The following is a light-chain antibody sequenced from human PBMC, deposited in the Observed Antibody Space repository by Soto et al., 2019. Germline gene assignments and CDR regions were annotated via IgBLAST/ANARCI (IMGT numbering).Light chain of an antibody. CDR3: CSYAGSSTLDVV. CDR2: EGS. J-gene: IGLJ2*01. V-gene: IGLV2-23*01. CDR1: SSDVGSYNL. Sequence: QSALTQPASVSGSPGQSITISCTGTSSDVGSYNLVSWYQQHPGKAPKLMIYEGSKRPSGVSNRFSGSKSGNTASLTISGLPAEDEADYYCCSYAGSSTLDVVFGGGTKLTVL.